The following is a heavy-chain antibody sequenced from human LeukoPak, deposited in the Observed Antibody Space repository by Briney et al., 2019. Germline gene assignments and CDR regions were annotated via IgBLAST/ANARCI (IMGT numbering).Heavy chain of an antibody. Sequence: GGSLRLSCAASGFTFSSYGMHWVRQAPGKGLEWVSVIYSGGNTYYADSVKGRFTISRDNAKNTLYLQMNSLRAEDTAVYYCASGYCSGGSCYSVYFQHWGQGTLVTVSS. CDR1: GFTFSSYG. CDR2: IYSGGNT. V-gene: IGHV3-NL1*01. D-gene: IGHD2-15*01. CDR3: ASGYCSGGSCYSVYFQH. J-gene: IGHJ1*01.